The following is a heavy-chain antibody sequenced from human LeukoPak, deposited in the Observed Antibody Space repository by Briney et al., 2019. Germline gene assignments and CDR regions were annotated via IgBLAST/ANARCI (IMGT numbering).Heavy chain of an antibody. CDR2: ISDSGDTP. Sequence: GGSLRLSCTASGFTFSSYAMSWVRQAPGKGLEWVSSISDSGDTPYYADSVKGLFTISRDNSKNTLYLQMSSLRSDDTAVYYCARDRPSPGEDYYYYGMDVWGQGTTVTVSS. CDR3: ARDRPSPGEDYYYYGMDV. J-gene: IGHJ6*02. D-gene: IGHD3-10*01. V-gene: IGHV3-23*01. CDR1: GFTFSSYA.